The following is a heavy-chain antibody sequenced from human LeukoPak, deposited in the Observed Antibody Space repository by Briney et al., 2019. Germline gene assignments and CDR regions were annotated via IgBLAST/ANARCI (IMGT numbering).Heavy chain of an antibody. CDR3: ARRTRVGRFGEFSLFDP. CDR2: ISYSGST. D-gene: IGHD3-10*01. V-gene: IGHV4-59*01. J-gene: IGHJ5*02. Sequence: PSETLSLTCTVSGGSISSYYWSWIRQPPGKGLECIGYISYSGSTNYNPFLKSRVTMSVDTSKNQFSLKLTSVTAADTAVYYCARRTRVGRFGEFSLFDPWGQGTLVTVSS. CDR1: GGSISSYY.